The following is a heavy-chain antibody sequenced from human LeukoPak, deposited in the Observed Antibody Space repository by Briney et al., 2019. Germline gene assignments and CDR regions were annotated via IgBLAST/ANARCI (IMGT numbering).Heavy chain of an antibody. V-gene: IGHV3-11*04. CDR1: GFSFSDSY. Sequence: GGSLRLSCAASGFSFSDSYMTWIRQAPGKGLECISYISSGGSTIYYADSVKGRFTISRDNAKNSLYLQMNSLRAEDTAVYYCARGRSKGDAFDIWGQGIMVTVSS. CDR2: ISSGGSTI. CDR3: ARGRSKGDAFDI. J-gene: IGHJ3*02.